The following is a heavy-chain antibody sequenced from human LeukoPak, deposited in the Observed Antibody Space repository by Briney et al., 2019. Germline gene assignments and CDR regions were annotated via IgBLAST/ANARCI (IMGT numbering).Heavy chain of an antibody. CDR3: AKGDNGDYGSSRYYYYMDV. D-gene: IGHD3-10*01. CDR1: GFTFSSYA. Sequence: GGSLRLSCAASGFTFSSYAMSWVRQAPGKGLEWVSAISGSGGSTHYADSVKGRFTISRDSSKNTLYLLMNSLRAEDTAVYYCAKGDNGDYGSSRYYYYMDVWGKGTTVTVSS. V-gene: IGHV3-23*01. CDR2: ISGSGGST. J-gene: IGHJ6*03.